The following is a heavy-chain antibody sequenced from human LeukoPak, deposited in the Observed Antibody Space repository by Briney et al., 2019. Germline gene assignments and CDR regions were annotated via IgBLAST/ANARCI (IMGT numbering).Heavy chain of an antibody. CDR1: GFTFSNIYA. CDR2: ISGGGTTT. Sequence: TGGSLRLSCAASGFTFSNIYAMTWVRQAPGKGLEWVSSISGGGTTTHNADSVKGRFTVSRDISSNTLYLQMNSLSAGDAAVYDCARGPSSGWFYFDSWGQGTLVTVSS. V-gene: IGHV3-23*01. CDR3: ARGPSSGWFYFDS. D-gene: IGHD6-19*01. J-gene: IGHJ4*02.